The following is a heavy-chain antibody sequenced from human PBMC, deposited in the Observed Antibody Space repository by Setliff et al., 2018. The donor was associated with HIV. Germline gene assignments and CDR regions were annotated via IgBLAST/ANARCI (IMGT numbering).Heavy chain of an antibody. CDR2: IYHSGST. D-gene: IGHD3-3*01. CDR1: GYSISSGYY. V-gene: IGHV4-38-2*01. J-gene: IGHJ6*02. Sequence: PSETLSLTCAVSGYSISSGYYWGWIRQPPGKGLEWIGSIYHSGSTYYNPSLKSRVTISVDTSKNQFSLKLSSVTAADTAVYYCARHSRGSFYNFWSGDYYYYGMDVWGQGTTVTVSS. CDR3: ARHSRGSFYNFWSGDYYYYGMDV.